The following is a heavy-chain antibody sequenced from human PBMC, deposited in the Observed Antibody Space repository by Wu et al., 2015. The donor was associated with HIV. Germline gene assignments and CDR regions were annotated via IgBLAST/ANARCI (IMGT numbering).Heavy chain of an antibody. D-gene: IGHD4-17*01. V-gene: IGHV1-8*01. CDR1: GYIFNSYD. CDR2: MNPNSGST. CDR3: ARGRYGDYYFDY. J-gene: IGHJ4*02. Sequence: QVQLVQSGAEVKKPGASVRVSCKASGYIFNSYDINWVRQTPGQGLEWMGWMNPNSGSTGYAQKFQGRVTMTTDTSTSTAYMELRSLRSDDTAVYYCARGRYGDYYFDYWGQGTLVTVSS.